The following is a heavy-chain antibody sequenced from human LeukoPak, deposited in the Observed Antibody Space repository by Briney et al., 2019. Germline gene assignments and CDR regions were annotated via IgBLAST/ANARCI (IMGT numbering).Heavy chain of an antibody. Sequence: GGSLRLSCAASGFTVSSNYMIWVRQAPGKGLEWVSIIYSGGNTYYADSVKGRFTISRDNSKNTLYLQMNSLRAEDTAVYYCASFNCGRDCYHDYWGQGTLVTVSS. J-gene: IGHJ4*02. D-gene: IGHD2-21*02. CDR3: ASFNCGRDCYHDY. CDR1: GFTVSSNY. V-gene: IGHV3-53*01. CDR2: IYSGGNT.